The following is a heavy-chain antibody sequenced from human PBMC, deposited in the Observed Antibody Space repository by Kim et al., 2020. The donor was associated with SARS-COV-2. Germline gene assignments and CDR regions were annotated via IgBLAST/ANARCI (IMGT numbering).Heavy chain of an antibody. Sequence: SQTLSLTCAISGDSVSSISAAWNWIRQSPSGGLEWLGRTYFRFRRYTDYSPSVQSRLTISSDTSKNQDSLQLSSVTPEDTAVYYCANWGGAVTNMLIDDGGQGTLVIVSS. D-gene: IGHD7-27*01. J-gene: IGHJ4*02. V-gene: IGHV6-1*01. CDR1: GDSVSSISAA. CDR2: TYFRFRRYT. CDR3: ANWGGAVTNMLIDD.